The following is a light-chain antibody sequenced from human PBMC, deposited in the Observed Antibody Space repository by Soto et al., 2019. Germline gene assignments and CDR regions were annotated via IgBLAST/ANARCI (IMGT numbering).Light chain of an antibody. J-gene: IGKJ3*01. CDR3: QQSYSTPPFT. V-gene: IGKV1-39*01. Sequence: DIPVTQSPSPLSASVGDRVDITCRTSQSVSSYLNWYQAKPGKAPKLLIYEASSLESGVPSRFSGSGSGTDFTLTISSLQPEDSATYYCQQSYSTPPFTFGPGTRVDI. CDR2: EAS. CDR1: QSVSSY.